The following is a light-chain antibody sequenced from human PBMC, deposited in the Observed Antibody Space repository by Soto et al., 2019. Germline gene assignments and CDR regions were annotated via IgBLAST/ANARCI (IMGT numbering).Light chain of an antibody. Sequence: DIQMTQSPSTLSASVGDRVTVTCRASQSISSWLAWYQQKPGKAPKLLIYKASSLESGVPSRFSGSGSGTDFTLSISSLEPEDFAVYYCQQCSNWPPTFGQGTKVDIK. CDR1: QSISSW. CDR2: KAS. CDR3: QQCSNWPPT. V-gene: IGKV1-5*03. J-gene: IGKJ1*01.